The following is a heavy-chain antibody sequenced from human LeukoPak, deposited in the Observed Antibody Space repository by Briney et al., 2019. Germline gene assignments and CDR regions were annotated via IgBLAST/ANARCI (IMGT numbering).Heavy chain of an antibody. Sequence: PSETLSLTCTVSGGSISSSSYYWGWIRQPPGKGLEWIGSIYYSGSTYYNPSLKSRVTISVDTSKNQFSLKLSSVTAADTAVYYCARDPPHCSGGSCYSFDYWGQGTLVTVSS. D-gene: IGHD2-15*01. CDR2: IYYSGST. CDR1: GGSISSSSYY. J-gene: IGHJ4*02. CDR3: ARDPPHCSGGSCYSFDY. V-gene: IGHV4-39*07.